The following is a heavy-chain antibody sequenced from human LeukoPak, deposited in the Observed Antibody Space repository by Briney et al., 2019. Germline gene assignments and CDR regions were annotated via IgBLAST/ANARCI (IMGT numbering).Heavy chain of an antibody. CDR1: GFTVSSNY. V-gene: IGHV3-53*01. D-gene: IGHD3-3*01. Sequence: GGSLRLSCAASGFTVSSNYMSWVRQAPGKGLEWVSVIYSGGSTYYADSVKGRFTISRDNSKNTLYLQMNSLRAEDTAVYYCARVWGITIFGVVIGANWFDPWGQGTLVTVSS. CDR3: ARVWGITIFGVVIGANWFDP. J-gene: IGHJ5*02. CDR2: IYSGGST.